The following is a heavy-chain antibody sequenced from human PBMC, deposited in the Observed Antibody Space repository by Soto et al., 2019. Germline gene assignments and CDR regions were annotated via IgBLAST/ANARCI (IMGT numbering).Heavy chain of an antibody. Sequence: QVQLVESGGGVVQPGRSLRLSCAASGFSFNTYGLHWVRQAPGKGLEWVAAISFDGGNQYYADSVKGRFTISRDNSKSTLYLQMNSLGAEDTATYYCAKDSSVTAAGSGGWFDPWGQGTRVIVSS. J-gene: IGHJ5*02. CDR3: AKDSSVTAAGSGGWFDP. CDR2: ISFDGGNQ. V-gene: IGHV3-30*18. D-gene: IGHD6-13*01. CDR1: GFSFNTYG.